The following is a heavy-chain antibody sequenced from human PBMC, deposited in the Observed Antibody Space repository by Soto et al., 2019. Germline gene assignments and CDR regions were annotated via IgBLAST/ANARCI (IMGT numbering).Heavy chain of an antibody. V-gene: IGHV5-51*01. D-gene: IGHD3-3*01. CDR2: IYPGDSDT. CDR3: SRRYDFWSGYYEYYYYGMDV. Sequence: LGESLKISCKGSGYSFTSYWIGWVRQMPGKGLEWMGIIYPGDSDTRYSPSFQGQVTISADKSISTAYLQWSSLKASDTALYYCSRRYDFWSGYYEYYYYGMDVWGQGTTVTVSS. CDR1: GYSFTSYW. J-gene: IGHJ6*02.